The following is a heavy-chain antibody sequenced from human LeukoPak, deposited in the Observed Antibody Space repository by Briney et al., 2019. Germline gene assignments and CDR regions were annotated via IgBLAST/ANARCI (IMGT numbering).Heavy chain of an antibody. V-gene: IGHV1-69*04. J-gene: IGHJ3*02. D-gene: IGHD3-10*01. CDR2: IIPILGIV. CDR3: ARGPWAMVRANYAFDI. Sequence: GAAVKVSCKAAGGSFSSYAISWVGQAPGQGLEWIGMIIPILGIVNYSHKFQGRVTNTADKAPSTPYMELSSLRSEDRAVYYCARGPWAMVRANYAFDIWGQGTMVTVSS. CDR1: GGSFSSYA.